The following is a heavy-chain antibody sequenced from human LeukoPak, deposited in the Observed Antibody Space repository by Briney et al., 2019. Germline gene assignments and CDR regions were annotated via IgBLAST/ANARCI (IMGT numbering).Heavy chain of an antibody. CDR1: GGSISSYY. CDR3: ARPDSSDPFWFDP. CDR2: IYTSGST. J-gene: IGHJ5*02. V-gene: IGHV4-4*09. D-gene: IGHD6-25*01. Sequence: PSETLSLTCTVSGGSISSYYWSWIRQPPGKGLEWIGYIYTSGSTNYNPSLKRRVTISVDTSKNQFSLKLSSVTAADTAVYYCARPDSSDPFWFDPWGQGTLVTVSS.